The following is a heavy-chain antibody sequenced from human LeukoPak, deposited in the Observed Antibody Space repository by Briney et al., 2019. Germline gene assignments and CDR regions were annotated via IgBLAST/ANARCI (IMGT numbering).Heavy chain of an antibody. CDR3: ARVLTDNWNWFDP. Sequence: GSSVKVSCKASRVTFSSYTFSWVRQAPGQGLEWMGRIIPSLGIANYAQKFQGRVTITADKSTSTAYMELSSLRSEDTAVYYCARVLTDNWNWFDPWGQGTLVTVSS. V-gene: IGHV1-69*02. CDR2: IIPSLGIA. CDR1: RVTFSSYT. J-gene: IGHJ5*02. D-gene: IGHD1-20*01.